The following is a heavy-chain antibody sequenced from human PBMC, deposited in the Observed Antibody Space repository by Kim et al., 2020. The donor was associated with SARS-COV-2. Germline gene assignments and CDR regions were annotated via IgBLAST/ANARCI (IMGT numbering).Heavy chain of an antibody. J-gene: IGHJ4*02. CDR3: ARRAYPYDSKRRQFDY. D-gene: IGHD3-22*01. V-gene: IGHV5-51*01. Sequence: SFQGQVTISADKSISTAYLQWSSLKASDTAMYYCARRAYPYDSKRRQFDYWGQGTLVTVSS.